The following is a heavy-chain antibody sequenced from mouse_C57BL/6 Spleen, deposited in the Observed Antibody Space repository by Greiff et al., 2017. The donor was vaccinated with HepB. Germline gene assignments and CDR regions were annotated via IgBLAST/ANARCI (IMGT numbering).Heavy chain of an antibody. J-gene: IGHJ4*01. CDR1: GFSLTSYG. CDR3: ARMITTVPYYYAMDY. Sequence: QVQLKQSGPGLVQPSQSLSITCTVSGFSLTSYGVHWVRQSPGKGLEWLGVIWSGGSTDYNAAFISRLSISKDNSKSQVFFKMNRLQADDTAIYYCARMITTVPYYYAMDYWGQGTSVTVSS. V-gene: IGHV2-2*01. CDR2: IWSGGST. D-gene: IGHD1-1*01.